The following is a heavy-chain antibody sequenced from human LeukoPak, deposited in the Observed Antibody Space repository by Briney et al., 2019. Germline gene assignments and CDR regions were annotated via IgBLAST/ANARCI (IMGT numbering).Heavy chain of an antibody. V-gene: IGHV3-7*05. CDR1: GITLSTYW. Sequence: GGSLRLSCAGSGITLSTYWMSWIRQAPGKGLEWVGNIKQDGSEKYFVDSLRGRFTISRDNAKNSLFLQMNSLKAEDTAVYYCARDRGAFDMWGQGTMVTVSS. CDR2: IKQDGSEK. J-gene: IGHJ3*02. CDR3: ARDRGAFDM.